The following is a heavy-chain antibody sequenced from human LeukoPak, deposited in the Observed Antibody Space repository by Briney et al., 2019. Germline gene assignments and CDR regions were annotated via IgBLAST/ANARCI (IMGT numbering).Heavy chain of an antibody. Sequence: SETLSLTCSVSGGSVSSGSFYWSWIQQPPGKGLEWIGYIYYSGSTNYNPSLKSRVTISVDTSKNQFSLKLSSVTAADTAVYFCARRSSEGYYYYYMDVWGKGTTVTVSS. V-gene: IGHV4-61*01. CDR1: GGSVSSGSFY. J-gene: IGHJ6*03. CDR3: ARRSSEGYYYYYMDV. D-gene: IGHD3-10*01. CDR2: IYYSGST.